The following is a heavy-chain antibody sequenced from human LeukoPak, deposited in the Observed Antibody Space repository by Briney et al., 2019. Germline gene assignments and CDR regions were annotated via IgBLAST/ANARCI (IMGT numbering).Heavy chain of an antibody. D-gene: IGHD3-16*01. CDR1: GFTFSSFN. J-gene: IGHJ4*02. V-gene: IGHV3-48*04. CDR3: ARQGGYY. Sequence: PGGSLRLSCAASGFTFSSFNMNWVRQAPGKGLEWVSHITSSSRLIYYADSVRGRFAISRDNAKKSLYLQMNSLRVEDTAVYYCARQGGYYWGQGTLVTVSS. CDR2: ITSSSRLI.